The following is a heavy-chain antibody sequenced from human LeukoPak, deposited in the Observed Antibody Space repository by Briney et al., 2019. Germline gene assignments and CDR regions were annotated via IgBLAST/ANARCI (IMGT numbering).Heavy chain of an antibody. D-gene: IGHD3-10*01. V-gene: IGHV3-21*01. CDR1: GFTFSSYS. CDR3: AKKLLWCGEDSPGMAV. J-gene: IGHJ6*04. CDR2: ISSSSSYI. Sequence: GGSLRLSCAASGFTFSSYSMNWVRQAPGKGLEWVSSISSSSSYIYYADSVKGRFTISRDNAKNSLYLQMNSLRAEDTAVYCCAKKLLWCGEDSPGMAVWGKGPRATVP.